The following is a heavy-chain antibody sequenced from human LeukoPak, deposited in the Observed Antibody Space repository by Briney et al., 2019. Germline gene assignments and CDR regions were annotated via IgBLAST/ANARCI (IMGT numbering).Heavy chain of an antibody. Sequence: ASVTVSCKASGYTFTGYYMHWVRQAPGQGLEWMGRINPHSGGTNYAQKFQGRVTMNRDTSISTAYMELSRLRSDDTAVYYCARSRVLEPPLYWGEGTLVTVSA. CDR3: ARSRVLEPPLY. D-gene: IGHD1-14*01. CDR1: GYTFTGYY. V-gene: IGHV1-2*06. J-gene: IGHJ4*02. CDR2: INPHSGGT.